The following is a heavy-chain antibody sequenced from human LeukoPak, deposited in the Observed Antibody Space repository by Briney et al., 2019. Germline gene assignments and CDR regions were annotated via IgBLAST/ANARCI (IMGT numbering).Heavy chain of an antibody. Sequence: TSETLSLTCAVFGRSFSGYYLHWIRQSPEKGLEGIGEIDQSGSTKYNPSLKSRVTISVDTSKNQFSLKLSSVTAADTAVYYSARRGSGSLSIQSNFDYWGQGTLVSVSS. CDR2: IDQSGST. CDR3: ARRGSGSLSIQSNFDY. J-gene: IGHJ4*02. V-gene: IGHV4-34*01. D-gene: IGHD3-10*01. CDR1: GRSFSGYY.